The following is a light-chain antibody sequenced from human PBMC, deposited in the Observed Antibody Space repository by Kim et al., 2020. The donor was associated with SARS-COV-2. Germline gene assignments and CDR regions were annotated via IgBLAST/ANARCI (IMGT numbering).Light chain of an antibody. V-gene: IGKV1-17*01. CDR2: GAS. J-gene: IGKJ5*01. CDR1: HDISND. Sequence: SVVGDIVTTTCRISHDISNDVGWYQQNLRRAPRRLIYGASRLQSGVPSRFSGSGSGTEFTLTISSLQPEDLASYFCLQNSTFPVTFGQGTRLVIK. CDR3: LQNSTFPVT.